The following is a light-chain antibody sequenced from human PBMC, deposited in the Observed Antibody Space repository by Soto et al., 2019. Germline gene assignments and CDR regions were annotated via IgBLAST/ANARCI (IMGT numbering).Light chain of an antibody. Sequence: QSVLTQPPSVTGAPGQRISISCTGSNSSIGAGYDVHWYQQLPGTAPKLLIYGNDSRPSGVPDRFSGSKSGTSASLAITGLQAEDEADYYCQSYDGSLGGYVFGSGTKLTVL. V-gene: IGLV1-40*01. CDR1: NSSIGAGYD. CDR3: QSYDGSLGGYV. CDR2: GND. J-gene: IGLJ1*01.